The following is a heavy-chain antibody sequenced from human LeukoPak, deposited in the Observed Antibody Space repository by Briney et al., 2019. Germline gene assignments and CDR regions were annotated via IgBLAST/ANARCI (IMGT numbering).Heavy chain of an antibody. CDR1: GGSISSGGYY. V-gene: IGHV4-30-2*01. J-gene: IGHJ4*02. CDR2: IYHSGST. D-gene: IGHD4-17*01. Sequence: SQTLSLTCTVSGGSISSGGYYWSWIRQPPGKGLEWIGYIYHSGSTYYNPSLKSRVTISVDRSKNQFSLKLSSVTAADTAVYYCARNFYGDYFDYWGQGTLVTVSS. CDR3: ARNFYGDYFDY.